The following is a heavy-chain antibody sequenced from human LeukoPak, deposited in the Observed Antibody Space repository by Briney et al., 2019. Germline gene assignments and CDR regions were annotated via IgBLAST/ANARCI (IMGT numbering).Heavy chain of an antibody. CDR1: GVSFSGYY. CDR3: ARGLAPQFVYSWYEYYYYGMDV. J-gene: IGHJ6*02. Sequence: SETLSLTCAVYGVSFSGYYWSWIRQPPGKGLEWLGEINHSGSTNYNPSLKSRVTISVDTSKNQFSLKLSSVTAADPAVYYCARGLAPQFVYSWYEYYYYGMDVWGQGTTVTVSS. V-gene: IGHV4-34*01. D-gene: IGHD6-13*01. CDR2: INHSGST.